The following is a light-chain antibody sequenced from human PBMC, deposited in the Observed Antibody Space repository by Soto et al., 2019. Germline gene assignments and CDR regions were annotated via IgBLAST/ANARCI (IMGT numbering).Light chain of an antibody. CDR1: QSFTSY. Sequence: EIVFAQSPGTLSLSPGERATLSCRSSQSFTSYLALYRRKPRQAPRLRINDASNRDTGLPARFSGSGSSTDFTLTVSILQPEDFSVSSCQQPSIWFLITFGHGTRLETK. CDR2: DAS. CDR3: QQPSIWFLIT. J-gene: IGKJ5*01. V-gene: IGKV3-11*01.